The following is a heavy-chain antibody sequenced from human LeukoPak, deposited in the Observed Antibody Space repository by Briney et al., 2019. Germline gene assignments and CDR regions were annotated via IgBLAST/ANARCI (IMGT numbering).Heavy chain of an antibody. CDR1: GGSISSYY. CDR3: ARVPLDSSGYYTTDYYYYYMDV. V-gene: IGHV4-59*01. D-gene: IGHD3-22*01. CDR2: IYYSGST. J-gene: IGHJ6*03. Sequence: NPSETLSLTCTVSGGSISSYYWSWIRQPPGKGLEWIGYIYYSGSTNYNPSLKSRVTISVDTSKNQFSLKLSSVTAADTAVYYCARVPLDSSGYYTTDYYYYYMDVWGKGTTVTVSS.